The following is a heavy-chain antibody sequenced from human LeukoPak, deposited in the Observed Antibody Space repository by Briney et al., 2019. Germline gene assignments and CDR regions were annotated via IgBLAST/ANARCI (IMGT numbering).Heavy chain of an antibody. D-gene: IGHD3-22*01. CDR2: ISGSGGST. CDR3: AKEKALVVITYFDY. V-gene: IGHV3-23*01. CDR1: GFTFSSYA. Sequence: GGSLRLSCAASGFTFSSYAMSWVRQAPGKGLEWVSSISGSGGSTYYADSVKGRFTISRDNSKNTLYLQVNSLRAEDTAVYYCAKEKALVVITYFDYWGQGTLVTVFS. J-gene: IGHJ4*02.